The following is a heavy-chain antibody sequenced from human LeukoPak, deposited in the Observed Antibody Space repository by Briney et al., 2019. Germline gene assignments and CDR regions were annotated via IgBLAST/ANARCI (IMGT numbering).Heavy chain of an antibody. CDR2: IYYSGST. D-gene: IGHD4-17*01. V-gene: IGHV4-59*01. J-gene: IGHJ3*02. CDR1: GGSISSYY. CDR3: ARGAYGVSDAFDI. Sequence: PSETLSLTCTVSGGSISSYYWSWIRQPPGKGLEWIGYIYYSGSTNYNPSLKSRVTISVDTSKNQFSLKLSSVTAADTAVYYCARGAYGVSDAFDIWGQGTMVTVSS.